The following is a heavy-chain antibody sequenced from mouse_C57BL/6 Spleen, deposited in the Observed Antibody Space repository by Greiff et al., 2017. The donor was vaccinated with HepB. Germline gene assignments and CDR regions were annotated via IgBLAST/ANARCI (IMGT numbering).Heavy chain of an antibody. CDR1: GYTFTSYS. CDR3: ARSAGTVYYFDY. Sequence: QVQLQQSGAELARPGASVKMSCKASGYTFTSYSMHWVKQRPGQGLEWIGYINPSSGYTKYNQKFKDKDTLTADKSSSTAYMQLSSLTSEDSAVYYCARSAGTVYYFDYWGQGTTLTVSS. D-gene: IGHD3-3*01. J-gene: IGHJ2*01. V-gene: IGHV1-4*01. CDR2: INPSSGYT.